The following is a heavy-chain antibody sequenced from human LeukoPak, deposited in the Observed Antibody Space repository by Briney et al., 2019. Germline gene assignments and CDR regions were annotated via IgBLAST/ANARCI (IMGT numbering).Heavy chain of an antibody. J-gene: IGHJ2*01. V-gene: IGHV4-59*01. Sequence: PSETLSLTCTVSGGSISSYYWSWIRQPPGRGLEWSGYIYYSGSTNYNPSLKSRVTISVDTSKNQFSLKLSSVTAADTAVYYCAREEGGYSYGGYWYFDLWGRGTLVTVSS. D-gene: IGHD5-18*01. CDR3: AREEGGYSYGGYWYFDL. CDR2: IYYSGST. CDR1: GGSISSYY.